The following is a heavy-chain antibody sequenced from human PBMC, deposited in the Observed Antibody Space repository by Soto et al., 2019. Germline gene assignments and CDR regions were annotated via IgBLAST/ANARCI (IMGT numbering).Heavy chain of an antibody. D-gene: IGHD2-2*03. Sequence: QVQLVQSGAEVKNPGASVKVSCKASGYTFTRYGIGWARQAPGPGLEWMGGINTYNGNTNYAQNVQGRVTLTTETSTSTAYIELRSLRSTDTAIYYCAMVDVDVTPSPQDVWGQGTTVIVS. CDR2: INTYNGNT. V-gene: IGHV1-18*01. CDR3: AMVDVDVTPSPQDV. CDR1: GYTFTRYG. J-gene: IGHJ6*02.